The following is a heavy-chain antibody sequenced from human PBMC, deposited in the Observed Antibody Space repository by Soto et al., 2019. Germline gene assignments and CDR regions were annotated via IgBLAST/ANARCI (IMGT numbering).Heavy chain of an antibody. D-gene: IGHD3-10*01. CDR2: ISSNGGST. CDR1: GFTFSSYA. CDR3: VNQNRRAGLVRGVITRYGMDV. V-gene: IGHV3-64D*08. Sequence: GGSLRLSCSASGFTFSSYAMHWVRQAPGKGLEYVSAISSNGGSTYYADSVKGRFTISRDNSKNTLYLQMSSLRAEDTAVYYCVNQNRRAGLVRGVITRYGMDVWGQGTTVTVSS. J-gene: IGHJ6*02.